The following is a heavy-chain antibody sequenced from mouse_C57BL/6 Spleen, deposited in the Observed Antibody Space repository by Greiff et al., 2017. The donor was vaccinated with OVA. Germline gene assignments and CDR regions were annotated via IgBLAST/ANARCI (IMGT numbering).Heavy chain of an antibody. CDR1: GFTFSSYA. V-gene: IGHV5-4*01. CDR3: AREGNPWFAY. CDR2: ISDGGSYT. J-gene: IGHJ3*01. D-gene: IGHD2-1*01. Sequence: EVKVVESGGGLVKPGGSLKLSCAASGFTFSSYAMSWVRQTPEKRLEWVATISDGGSYTYYPDNVKGRFTISRDNAKNNLYLQMSHLKSEDTAMYYCAREGNPWFAYWGQGTLVTVSA.